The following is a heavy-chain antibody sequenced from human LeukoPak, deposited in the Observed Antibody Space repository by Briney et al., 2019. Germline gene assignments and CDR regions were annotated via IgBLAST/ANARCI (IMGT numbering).Heavy chain of an antibody. Sequence: GGSLRLSCAASGFTFNSHGMHWVRQAPGGGLGWVAVIWYDGSSKYYADSVKGRFTISRDNSKDAVYLQMNSLRADDTAVYYCARDQGYNYGSYYFDYWGQGTLVTVSS. J-gene: IGHJ4*02. CDR3: ARDQGYNYGSYYFDY. V-gene: IGHV3-33*01. CDR2: IWYDGSSK. D-gene: IGHD5-18*01. CDR1: GFTFNSHG.